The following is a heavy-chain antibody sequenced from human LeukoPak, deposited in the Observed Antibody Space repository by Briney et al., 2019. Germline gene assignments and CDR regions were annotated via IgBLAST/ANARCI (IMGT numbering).Heavy chain of an antibody. J-gene: IGHJ4*02. CDR2: ISYDGSNK. D-gene: IGHD3-22*01. Sequence: GGSLRLSCAASGFSFSSYGIHWVRQAPGKGLEWVAVISYDGSNKYYTDSVKGRFTISRDNPKNTLYLQMNSLRVEDTAVYYCAKGGDSSGYYGGPDYWGQGTLVTVSS. CDR3: AKGGDSSGYYGGPDY. CDR1: GFSFSSYG. V-gene: IGHV3-30*18.